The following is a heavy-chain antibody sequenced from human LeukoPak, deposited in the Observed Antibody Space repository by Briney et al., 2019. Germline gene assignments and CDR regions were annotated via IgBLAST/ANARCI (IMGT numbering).Heavy chain of an antibody. J-gene: IGHJ4*02. CDR2: ITASGTAM. D-gene: IGHD1-26*01. CDR3: ASSGSYWFDY. V-gene: IGHV3-48*02. Sequence: GGSLRLSCAASGFTFSSYSMNWVRQAPGKGLGWVSHITASGTAMFYADSVKGRFTISRDNAKNSLYLQMNSLRDEDTAVYYCASSGSYWFDYWGQGTLVTVSS. CDR1: GFTFSSYS.